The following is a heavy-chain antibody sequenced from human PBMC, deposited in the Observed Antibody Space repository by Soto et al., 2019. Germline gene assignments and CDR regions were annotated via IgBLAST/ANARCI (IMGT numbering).Heavy chain of an antibody. CDR1: GFTFSSYG. V-gene: IGHV3-30*18. J-gene: IGHJ5*02. Sequence: QVQLVESGGGVVQPGRSLRLSCAASGFTFSSYGMHWVRQAPGKGLEWVAVISYDGSNKYYADSVEGRFTIARDNSKNTLYLQMNSLRSEDTAVYYCAKDIGSGWHVPWGQGTLVTVSS. CDR3: AKDIGSGWHVP. CDR2: ISYDGSNK. D-gene: IGHD6-19*01.